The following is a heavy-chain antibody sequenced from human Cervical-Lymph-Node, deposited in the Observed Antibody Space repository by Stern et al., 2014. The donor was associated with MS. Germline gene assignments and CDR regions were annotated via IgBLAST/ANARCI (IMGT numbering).Heavy chain of an antibody. CDR3: ATTFR. CDR1: GGIFSSDV. J-gene: IGHJ4*02. D-gene: IGHD3-10*01. CDR2: IIPKFGTT. Sequence: VQLVQSGAEVKKPGSSVKVSCKASGGIFSSDVINWVRQAPGQVLDWMGGIIPKFGTTKYAQKFQDRVKITADESMTTAYMDLSSLRSEDTALYYCATTFRWGQGTLITVSS. V-gene: IGHV1-69*01.